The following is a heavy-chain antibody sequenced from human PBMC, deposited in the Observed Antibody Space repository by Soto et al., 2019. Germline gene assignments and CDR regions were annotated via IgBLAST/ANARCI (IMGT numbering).Heavy chain of an antibody. J-gene: IGHJ4*02. Sequence: QVQLQQWGAGLLKPSETLSLTCAVYGGSFSGYYWSWIRQPPGKGLEWIGEINHSGSTNYNPSLKGRVSMSVDTPRNQFSLKLSSVTAADTAVYYCATKRRSGYYGSGSFDYWGQGTLVTVSS. CDR1: GGSFSGYY. CDR3: ATKRRSGYYGSGSFDY. CDR2: INHSGST. D-gene: IGHD3-10*01. V-gene: IGHV4-34*01.